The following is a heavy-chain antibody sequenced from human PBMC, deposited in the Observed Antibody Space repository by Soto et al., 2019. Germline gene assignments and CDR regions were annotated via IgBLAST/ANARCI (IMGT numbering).Heavy chain of an antibody. CDR2: INHSGST. CDR1: GGSFSGYY. D-gene: IGHD3-3*01. Sequence: SETLSLTCAVYGGSFSGYYWSWIRQPPGKGLEWIGEINHSGSTNYNPSLKSRVTISVDTSKNQFSLKLSSVTAADTAVYYCARAGSTIFGVVIPRYFDYWGQGTLVTVSS. CDR3: ARAGSTIFGVVIPRYFDY. J-gene: IGHJ4*02. V-gene: IGHV4-34*01.